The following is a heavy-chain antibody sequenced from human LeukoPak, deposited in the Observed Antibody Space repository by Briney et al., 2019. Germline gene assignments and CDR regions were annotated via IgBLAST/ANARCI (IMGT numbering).Heavy chain of an antibody. Sequence: GSVNVSCKASGYTFTRCYMHWVRQAPGQGLEWMGWINPNRDVTNYAHKLQGRVTMTMDTASSAPFMELTSLRADDTAVYYCATDLLLDYWGQGTLVTVSS. CDR1: GYTFTRCY. V-gene: IGHV1-2*02. J-gene: IGHJ4*02. CDR2: INPNRDVT. D-gene: IGHD5-18*01. CDR3: ATDLLLDY.